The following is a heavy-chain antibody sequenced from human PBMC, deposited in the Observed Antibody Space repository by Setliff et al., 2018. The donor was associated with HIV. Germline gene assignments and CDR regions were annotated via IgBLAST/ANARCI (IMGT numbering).Heavy chain of an antibody. CDR3: ARRQQLWLLYAFDI. Sequence: SETLSLTCTVSGGSISSSSYYWGWIRQPPGKGLEWIGSIYYSGSTYYNPSLKSRVTISVDTSKNQFSLKLSSVTAAVTAVYYCARRQQLWLLYAFDIWGQGTMVTVSS. CDR2: IYYSGST. J-gene: IGHJ3*02. CDR1: GGSISSSSYY. V-gene: IGHV4-39*01. D-gene: IGHD5-18*01.